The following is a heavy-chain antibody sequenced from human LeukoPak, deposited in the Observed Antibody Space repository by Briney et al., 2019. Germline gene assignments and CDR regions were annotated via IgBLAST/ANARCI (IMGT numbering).Heavy chain of an antibody. CDR3: ARERTPYYYDSRGYYSPNWFDP. D-gene: IGHD3-22*01. Sequence: ASVKVSCKASGYTFTSYGISWVRQAPGQGLEWMGGIIPIFGTANYAQKFQGRVTISADESTSTAYMELSSLRSEDTAVYYCARERTPYYYDSRGYYSPNWFDPWGQGTLVTVSS. J-gene: IGHJ5*02. CDR2: IIPIFGTA. CDR1: GYTFTSYG. V-gene: IGHV1-69*13.